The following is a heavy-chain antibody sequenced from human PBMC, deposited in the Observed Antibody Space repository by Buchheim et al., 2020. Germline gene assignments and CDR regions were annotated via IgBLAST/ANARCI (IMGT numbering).Heavy chain of an antibody. Sequence: QVQVVESGGGVVQPGRSLRLSCVASGFIFSSYAMHWVRQAPGGGLEWVAVISYDGSNKYYADSVKGRFTISRDNSKNTLYLQMNSLRAEDTAVYYCARDRNLGYCSSTSCYSLFFDYWGQGTL. CDR3: ARDRNLGYCSSTSCYSLFFDY. J-gene: IGHJ4*02. V-gene: IGHV3-30-3*01. CDR1: GFIFSSYA. CDR2: ISYDGSNK. D-gene: IGHD2-2*02.